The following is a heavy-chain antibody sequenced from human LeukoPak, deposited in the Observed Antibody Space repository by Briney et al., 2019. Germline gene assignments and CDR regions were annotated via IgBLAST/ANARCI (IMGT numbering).Heavy chain of an antibody. CDR2: INHSGST. CDR3: AREAPYYDILTGPMGGWFDP. D-gene: IGHD3-9*01. CDR1: GGSFSGYY. J-gene: IGHJ5*02. Sequence: PSETLSLTCAVYGGSFSGYYWSWIRQPPGKGLEWIGEINHSGSTNYNPSLKSRVTISVDTSKNQFSLKLSSVTAADTAVYYCAREAPYYDILTGPMGGWFDPWGQGTLVTVSS. V-gene: IGHV4-34*01.